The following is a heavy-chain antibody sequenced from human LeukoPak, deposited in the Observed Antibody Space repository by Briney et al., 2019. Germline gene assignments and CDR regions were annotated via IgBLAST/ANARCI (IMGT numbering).Heavy chain of an antibody. CDR3: ARGPGDGWFDP. CDR2: INPSGGST. D-gene: IGHD7-27*01. CDR1: AYTFTGFY. V-gene: IGHV1-46*01. Sequence: GASVKVSCKASAYTFTGFYIHWVRQAPGQGLEWMGIINPSGGSTSYAQKFQGRVTMTRDTSTSTVYMELSSLRSEDTAVYYCARGPGDGWFDPWGQGTLVTVSS. J-gene: IGHJ5*02.